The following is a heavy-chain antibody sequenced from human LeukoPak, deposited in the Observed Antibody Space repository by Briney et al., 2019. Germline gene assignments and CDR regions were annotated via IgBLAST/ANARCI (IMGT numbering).Heavy chain of an antibody. CDR2: ISAYNGNT. CDR1: GYTFTSYG. V-gene: IGHV1-18*01. CDR3: AKIAVADYYFDY. D-gene: IGHD6-19*01. J-gene: IGHJ4*02. Sequence: ASVKVSCKASGYTFTSYGISWVRQAPGQGLEWMGWISAYNGNTNYAQKLQGRVTMTTDTSTSTAYMELRSLRSDDTAAYYCAKIAVADYYFDYWGQGTLVTVSS.